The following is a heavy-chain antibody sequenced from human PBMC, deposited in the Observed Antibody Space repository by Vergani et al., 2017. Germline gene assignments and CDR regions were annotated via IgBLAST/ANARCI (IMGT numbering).Heavy chain of an antibody. CDR1: GDSISSGVYY. CDR2: IYSTGST. V-gene: IGHV4-31*03. D-gene: IGHD3-22*01. CDR3: ARMGGYDEGDAFRIGYFDS. J-gene: IGHJ4*02. Sequence: QVQLQESGPGLVKPSQTLSLTCSVSGDSISSGVYYWNWIRQPPGKGLEWIGYIYSTGSTHHNPSLRRRINMSVATSKNQFSLKLNSVTAADTAMYYCARMGGYDEGDAFRIGYFDSWGPGILVTVSS.